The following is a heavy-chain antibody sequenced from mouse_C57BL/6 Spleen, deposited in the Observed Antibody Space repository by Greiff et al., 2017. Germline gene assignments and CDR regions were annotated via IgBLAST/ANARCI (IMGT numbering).Heavy chain of an antibody. Sequence: QVQLQQPGAELVRPGSSVKLSCKASGYTFTSYWLHWVKQRPIQGLEWIGNIDPSDSETHYTQKFKDKATLTVNKSSSTAYMKLSSLTSEDSAVNYCARGDYYDRRYFDVWGTGTTVTVSS. D-gene: IGHD2-4*01. CDR1: GYTFTSYW. CDR2: IDPSDSET. CDR3: ARGDYYDRRYFDV. V-gene: IGHV1-52*01. J-gene: IGHJ1*03.